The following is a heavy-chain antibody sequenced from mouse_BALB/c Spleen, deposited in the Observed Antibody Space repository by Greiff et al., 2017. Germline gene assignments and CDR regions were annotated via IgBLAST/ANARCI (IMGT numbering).Heavy chain of an antibody. CDR2: IDPYNGGT. V-gene: IGHV1S135*01. Sequence: VQLQQSGPELGKPGASVKISCKASGYSFTGYNMYWVKQSHRKSLEWIGYIDPYNGGTSYNQKSKAKATLTVDKSSSTAYMHLNSLTSEDSAIYYCAREGGAPFAYWGQGTLVTVSA. CDR1: GYSFTGYN. CDR3: AREGGAPFAY. J-gene: IGHJ3*01.